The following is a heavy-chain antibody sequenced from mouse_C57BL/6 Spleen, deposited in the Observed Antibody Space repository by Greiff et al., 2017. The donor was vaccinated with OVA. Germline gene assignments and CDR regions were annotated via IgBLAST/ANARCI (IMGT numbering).Heavy chain of an antibody. D-gene: IGHD2-4*01. CDR2: ISRGGDYI. J-gene: IGHJ2*01. CDR3: TREGIYYDYGNYFDY. Sequence: EVQGVESGEGLVKPGGSLKLSCAASGFTFSSYAMSWVRQTPEKRLEWVAYISRGGDYIYYADTVKGRFTISRDNARNTLYLQMSSLKSEDTAMYYCTREGIYYDYGNYFDYWGQGTTLTVSS. CDR1: GFTFSSYA. V-gene: IGHV5-9-1*02.